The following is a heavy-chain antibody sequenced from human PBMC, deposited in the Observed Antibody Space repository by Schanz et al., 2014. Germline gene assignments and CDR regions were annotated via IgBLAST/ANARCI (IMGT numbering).Heavy chain of an antibody. D-gene: IGHD5-18*01. V-gene: IGHV3-7*01. CDR1: GFSFGNYG. J-gene: IGHJ4*02. Sequence: EVQLVESGGGLVQPGGSLRLSCEASGFSFGNYGMSWVRQAPGKGLEWVAILWHDGSKKYYADSVKGRFTISRDNAKNSLFLQMNSLRAEDTAVYYCVRVSFADPRLYRGMDRDIDYWGQGTLVNVSS. CDR3: VRVSFADPRLYRGMDRDIDY. CDR2: LWHDGSKK.